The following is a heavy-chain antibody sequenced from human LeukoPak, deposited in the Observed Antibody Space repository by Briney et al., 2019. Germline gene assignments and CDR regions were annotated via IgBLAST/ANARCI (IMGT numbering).Heavy chain of an antibody. CDR3: ARDTAFAVAGTVRY. D-gene: IGHD6-19*01. V-gene: IGHV1-2*02. Sequence: GASVKVSCKASGYTFTGNYMHWVRQAPGQGLEWMGWINPNSGGTNYAQKFQGRVTMTRDTSISTAYMELSRLRSDDTAVYYCARDTAFAVAGTVRYWGQGTLVTVSS. J-gene: IGHJ4*02. CDR2: INPNSGGT. CDR1: GYTFTGNY.